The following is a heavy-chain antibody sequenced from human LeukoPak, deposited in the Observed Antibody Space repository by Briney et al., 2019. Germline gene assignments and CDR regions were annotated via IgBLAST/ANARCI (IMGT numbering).Heavy chain of an antibody. CDR1: GGSFSGYY. CDR2: INHSGST. D-gene: IGHD3-3*01. J-gene: IGHJ5*02. V-gene: IGHV4-34*01. Sequence: SETLSLTCAVYGGSFSGYYWSWIRQPPGKGLEWIGEINHSGSTSYNPSLKSRVTISVDTSKNQFSLKLSSVTAADTAVYYCARGGFLEWLSRTNWFDPWGQGTLVTVSS. CDR3: ARGGFLEWLSRTNWFDP.